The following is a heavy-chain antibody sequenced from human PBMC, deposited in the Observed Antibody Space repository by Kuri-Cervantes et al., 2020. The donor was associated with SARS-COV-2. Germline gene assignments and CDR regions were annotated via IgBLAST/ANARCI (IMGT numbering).Heavy chain of an antibody. CDR3: AIPMIVVVIVGGSGKPNWFDP. Sequence: LTCAASGFTFSSYAMHWVRQAPGKGLEYVSAISSNGGSTYYANSVKGRFTISRDNSKNTLYLQMGSLRAEGMAVYYCAIPMIVVVIVGGSGKPNWFDPWGQGTLVTVSS. V-gene: IGHV3-64*01. CDR2: ISSNGGST. J-gene: IGHJ5*02. CDR1: GFTFSSYA. D-gene: IGHD3-22*01.